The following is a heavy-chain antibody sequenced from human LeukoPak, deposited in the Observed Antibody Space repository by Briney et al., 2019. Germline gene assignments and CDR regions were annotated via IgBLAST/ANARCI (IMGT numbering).Heavy chain of an antibody. CDR3: AKASRGYSGYDSGVY. D-gene: IGHD5-12*01. CDR1: GFTFSDYY. V-gene: IGHV3-11*01. CDR2: ISSSGSTI. J-gene: IGHJ4*02. Sequence: GGSLRLSCAASGFTFSDYYMSWIRQAPGKGLEWVSYISSSGSTIYYADSVKGRFTISRDNAKNTLYLQMNSLRAEDTAVYYCAKASRGYSGYDSGVYWGQGTLVTVSS.